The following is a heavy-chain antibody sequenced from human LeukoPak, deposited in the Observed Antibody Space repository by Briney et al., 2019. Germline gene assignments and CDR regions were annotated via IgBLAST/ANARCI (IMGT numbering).Heavy chain of an antibody. J-gene: IGHJ4*02. CDR1: GFTFSSYG. D-gene: IGHD2-2*01. V-gene: IGHV3-30*18. Sequence: PGRSLRLSCAASGFTFSSYGMHWVRQAPGKGLEWVAVISYDGSNKYYADSVKGRFTISRDNSKNTLYLQMNSLSAEDTAVYYCAKDRSIPRPVVPAAYFDYWGQGTLVTVSS. CDR2: ISYDGSNK. CDR3: AKDRSIPRPVVPAAYFDY.